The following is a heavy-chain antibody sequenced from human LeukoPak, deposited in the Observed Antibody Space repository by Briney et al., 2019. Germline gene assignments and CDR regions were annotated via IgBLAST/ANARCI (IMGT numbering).Heavy chain of an antibody. V-gene: IGHV4-34*01. CDR3: ARDGGLRAFDY. J-gene: IGHJ4*02. Sequence: PSETLSLTCAVYGGSFSGYYWCWVRQPPGKGVEWIGEINHSGSTNYNPSLKSRVTISVDTSKTQFSLKLSSVTAADTAVYYCARDGGLRAFDYWVQGTLVTVCS. CDR2: INHSGST. CDR1: GGSFSGYY. D-gene: IGHD5-12*01.